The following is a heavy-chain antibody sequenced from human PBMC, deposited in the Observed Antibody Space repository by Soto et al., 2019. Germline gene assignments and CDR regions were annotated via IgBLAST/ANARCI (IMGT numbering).Heavy chain of an antibody. V-gene: IGHV1-18*01. D-gene: IGHD4-4*01. CDR1: GYTFTRNG. CDR3: AREKDYMLDY. Sequence: QVQLVQSGAEVKEPGASVKVSCKPSGYTFTRNGISWVRQAPGQGLEWVGWISTNSGNTDYAQKLQGRVTLTTDTSTNTAYLELRSLRSDDTAVYYCAREKDYMLDYWGQGTLVTVSS. J-gene: IGHJ4*02. CDR2: ISTNSGNT.